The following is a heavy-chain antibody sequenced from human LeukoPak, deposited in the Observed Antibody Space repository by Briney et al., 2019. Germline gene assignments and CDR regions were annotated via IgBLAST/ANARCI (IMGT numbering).Heavy chain of an antibody. CDR3: ASPVGATTVRAFDI. J-gene: IGHJ3*02. CDR2: TRNEANIYTT. Sequence: PGGSLRLSCAVSGFTFSSYWMSWVRQAPGKGLEWVGRTRNEANIYTTKYAASVKGRFTISRDDSKNSLYLQMNSLKTEDTAVYYCASPVGATTVRAFDIWGQGTMVTVSS. D-gene: IGHD1-26*01. V-gene: IGHV3-72*01. CDR1: GFTFSSYW.